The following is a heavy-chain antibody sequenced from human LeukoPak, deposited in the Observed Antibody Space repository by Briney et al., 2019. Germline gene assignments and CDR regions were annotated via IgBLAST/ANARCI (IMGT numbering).Heavy chain of an antibody. CDR3: AGEISNWFDP. CDR1: GFTFSDSA. J-gene: IGHJ5*02. D-gene: IGHD3-16*01. Sequence: GGSLRLTCVGSGFTFSDSAMNWVRQAPGKELERVSSIISSSSYMYYSDSVKGRFTISRDNAKNSLYLQMSGLRVEDTGVHYCAGEISNWFDPWGQGTLVTVSS. V-gene: IGHV3-21*01. CDR2: IISSSSYM.